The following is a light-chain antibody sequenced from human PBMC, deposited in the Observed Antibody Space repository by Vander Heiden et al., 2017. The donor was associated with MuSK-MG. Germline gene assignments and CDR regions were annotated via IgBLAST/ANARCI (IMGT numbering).Light chain of an antibody. CDR3: HQYCSSRWT. CDR1: QSVSSSY. V-gene: IGKV3-20*01. J-gene: IGKJ1*01. Sequence: ESVLTQSPGTLSLSPGERATLSCRASQSVSSSYLAWYQSKPVQAPRLLIYGASSTATGIPDRFSGRRSATDFTLTILRLEPAAFAVYYSHQYCSSRWTFGQGTKVQLK. CDR2: GAS.